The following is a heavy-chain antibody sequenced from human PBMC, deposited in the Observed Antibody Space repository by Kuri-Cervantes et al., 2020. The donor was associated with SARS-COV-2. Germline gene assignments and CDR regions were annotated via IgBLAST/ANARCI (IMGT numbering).Heavy chain of an antibody. CDR2: ISYDGSNK. CDR1: GFTFSSYA. Sequence: GGSLRLSCAASGFTFSSYAMHWVRQAPGKGLEWVAVISYDGSNKYYADSVRGRFTISRDNSKNALYLQMNSLRADDTAVYYCAKNRRTVAAPFDYWGQGTLVTVSS. CDR3: AKNRRTVAAPFDY. V-gene: IGHV3-30-3*02. D-gene: IGHD4-23*01. J-gene: IGHJ4*02.